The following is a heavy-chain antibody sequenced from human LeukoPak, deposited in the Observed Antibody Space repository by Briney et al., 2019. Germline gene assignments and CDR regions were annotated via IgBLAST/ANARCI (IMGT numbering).Heavy chain of an antibody. Sequence: PGGSLRLSCAASGFTFSSYAMSWVRQAPGKGLGWVSAISGSGGSTYYADSVKGRFTISRDNSKNTLYLQMNSLRAEDTAVYYCEKDCLRKVGKLDFWSGYPDYWGQGTLVTVSS. D-gene: IGHD3-3*01. J-gene: IGHJ4*02. CDR1: GFTFSSYA. CDR2: ISGSGGST. V-gene: IGHV3-23*01. CDR3: EKDCLRKVGKLDFWSGYPDY.